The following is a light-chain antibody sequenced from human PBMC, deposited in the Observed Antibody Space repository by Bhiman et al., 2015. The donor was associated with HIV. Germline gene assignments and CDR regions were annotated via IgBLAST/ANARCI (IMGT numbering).Light chain of an antibody. CDR1: SSDVGGYNY. CDR2: DVG. Sequence: QSALTQPASVSGSPGQSITISCTGTSSDVGGYNYVSWYQQHPGKAPKLMIYDVGKRPSGVSNRFSGSKSGNTASLTISGLQAEDEAAYYCTSYTSSSTVIFGGGTKLTVL. CDR3: TSYTSSSTVI. J-gene: IGLJ2*01. V-gene: IGLV2-14*01.